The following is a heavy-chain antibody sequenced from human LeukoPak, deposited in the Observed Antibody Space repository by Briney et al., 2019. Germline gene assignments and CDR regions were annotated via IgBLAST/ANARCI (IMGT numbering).Heavy chain of an antibody. D-gene: IGHD3-9*01. CDR1: GGTFSSYA. CDR3: ARGTHYDILTGYPTYYYYGMDV. V-gene: IGHV1-69*04. CDR2: IIPILGIA. Sequence: XASVKVSCKASGGTFSSYAISWVRQAPGQGLEWMGRIIPILGIANYAQKFQGRVTITADKSTSTAYMELSSLRSEDPAMYYYARGTHYDILTGYPTYYYYGMDVWGQGTTVTVSS. J-gene: IGHJ6*02.